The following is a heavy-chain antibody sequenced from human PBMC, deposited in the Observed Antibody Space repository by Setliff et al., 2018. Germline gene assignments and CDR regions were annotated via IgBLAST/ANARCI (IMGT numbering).Heavy chain of an antibody. CDR2: IWDDGGNK. D-gene: IGHD2-15*01. CDR1: GFTFSTYR. V-gene: IGHV3-33*08. Sequence: PGGSLRLSCAASGFTFSTYRMHWVRQAPGKGLEWVAVIWDDGGNKYHADSGKGRVTISRDNSKNTLYLQMNSLRPEDTAVYYCARTCSGSGCYAGLESWGQGTPVTVSS. J-gene: IGHJ4*02. CDR3: ARTCSGSGCYAGLES.